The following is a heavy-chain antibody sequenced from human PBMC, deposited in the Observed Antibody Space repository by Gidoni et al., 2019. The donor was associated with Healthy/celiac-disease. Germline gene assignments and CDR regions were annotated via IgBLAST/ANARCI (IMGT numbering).Heavy chain of an antibody. J-gene: IGHJ4*02. CDR3: AKHYYDSSGYPSLDD. CDR1: GFTFSSYA. D-gene: IGHD3-22*01. Sequence: EVQLLESGGGLLQPGGSLRLSCAASGFTFSSYAMSWVRQAPGKGLEWVSAISGSGGSTYYADSVKGRFTISRDNSKNTLYLQMNSLRAEDTAVYYCAKHYYDSSGYPSLDDWGQGTLVTVSS. V-gene: IGHV3-23*01. CDR2: ISGSGGST.